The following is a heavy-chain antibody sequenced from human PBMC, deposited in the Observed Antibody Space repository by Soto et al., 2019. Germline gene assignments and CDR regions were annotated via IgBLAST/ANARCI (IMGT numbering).Heavy chain of an antibody. CDR3: ARGGEPIDY. Sequence: RAAGCTFTDYAMHWVRQAPGQRLEWMGWINAGNGNTKYSQKFQGRVTITRDTSASTAYMELSSLRSEDTAVYYCARGGEPIDYWGQGTLVTSPQ. V-gene: IGHV1-3*01. CDR1: GCTFTDYA. CDR2: INAGNGNT. J-gene: IGHJ4*02. D-gene: IGHD2-21*01.